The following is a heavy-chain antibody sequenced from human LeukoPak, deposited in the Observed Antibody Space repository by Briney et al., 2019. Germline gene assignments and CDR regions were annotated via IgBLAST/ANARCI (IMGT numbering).Heavy chain of an antibody. V-gene: IGHV3-30*04. D-gene: IGHD3-10*02. CDR3: ARDRYYVLDY. CDR2: ISYEGNTR. J-gene: IGHJ4*02. CDR1: GFNFSNYA. Sequence: GGSLRLSCAASGFNFSNYAMHWVRQAPGKGLEWVAVISYEGNTRHYADSVKGRFTISRDNAKNSLYLQMNSLRAEDTAVYYCARDRYYVLDYWGQGTLVTVSS.